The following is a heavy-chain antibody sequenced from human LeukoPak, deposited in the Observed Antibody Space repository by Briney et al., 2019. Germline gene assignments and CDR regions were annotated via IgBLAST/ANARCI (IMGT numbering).Heavy chain of an antibody. Sequence: ASVKVSCKASGYTFTGYYMHWVRQAPGQGLEGMGWINPNSGGTNYAQKFQDRVTMTRDTSISTAYMELSRLRSDDTAVYYCAISLYSSSWYDYWGQGTLVTVSS. J-gene: IGHJ4*02. CDR1: GYTFTGYY. CDR2: INPNSGGT. D-gene: IGHD6-13*01. CDR3: AISLYSSSWYDY. V-gene: IGHV1-2*02.